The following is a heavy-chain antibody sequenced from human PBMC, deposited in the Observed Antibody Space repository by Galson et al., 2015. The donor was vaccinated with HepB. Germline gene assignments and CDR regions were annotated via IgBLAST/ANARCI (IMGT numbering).Heavy chain of an antibody. V-gene: IGHV5-51*01. CDR1: GYSFTSYW. CDR2: IYPGDSDT. Sequence: QSGAEVKKPGESLKISCNGSGYSFTSYWIGWVRQMPGKGLEWMGIIYPGDSDTGYSPSFQGQVTISADKSISTAYLQWSSLKASDTAMYYCARHQFAEMATSTPIDYWGQGTLVTVSS. D-gene: IGHD5-24*01. CDR3: ARHQFAEMATSTPIDY. J-gene: IGHJ4*02.